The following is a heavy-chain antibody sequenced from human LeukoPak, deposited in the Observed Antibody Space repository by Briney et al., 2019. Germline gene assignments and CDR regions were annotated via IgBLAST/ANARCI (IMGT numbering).Heavy chain of an antibody. CDR1: GFTFTNYA. Sequence: GGSLRLSCAASGFTFTNYAMSWVRQAPGRGLEWVSNISPGGSTNYADSVKGRFTISRDNYKNTMYLQMNSLRAEDTALYYCAKDPLPWGQGTLVTVSS. J-gene: IGHJ5*02. CDR2: ISPGGST. CDR3: AKDPLP. V-gene: IGHV3-23*01.